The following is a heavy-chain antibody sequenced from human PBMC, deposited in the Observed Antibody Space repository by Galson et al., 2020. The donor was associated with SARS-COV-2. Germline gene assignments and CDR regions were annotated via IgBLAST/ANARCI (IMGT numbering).Heavy chain of an antibody. CDR2: ISYDGSNK. CDR3: ARAHSGSYSGAFDY. J-gene: IGHJ4*02. Sequence: GGSLRLSCAASGFTFSSYAMHWVRQAPGKGLEWVAVISYDGSNKYYADSVKGRFTISRDNSKNTLYLQMNSLRAEDTAVYYCARAHSGSYSGAFDYWGQGTLVTLSS. CDR1: GFTFSSYA. D-gene: IGHD1-26*01. V-gene: IGHV3-30-3*01.